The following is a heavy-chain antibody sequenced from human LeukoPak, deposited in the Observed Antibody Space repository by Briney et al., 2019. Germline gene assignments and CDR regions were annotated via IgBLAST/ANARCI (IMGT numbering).Heavy chain of an antibody. V-gene: IGHV4-34*01. CDR1: GGTFSGYY. CDR2: INHSGST. CDR3: ARRIALYYGDYGWYFDL. Sequence: SETLSLTCAVYGGTFSGYYWSWIRQPPGKGLEWIGEINHSGSTNYNPSLKSRVTISVDTSKNQFSLKLSSVTAADTAVYYCARRIALYYGDYGWYFDLWGRGTLVTVSS. J-gene: IGHJ2*01. D-gene: IGHD4-17*01.